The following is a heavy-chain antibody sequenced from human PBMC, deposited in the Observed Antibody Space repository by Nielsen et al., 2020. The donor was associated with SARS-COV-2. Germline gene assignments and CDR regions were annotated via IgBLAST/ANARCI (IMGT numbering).Heavy chain of an antibody. V-gene: IGHV3-30*03. D-gene: IGHD3-3*01. CDR2: ISYDGSNK. CDR3: ASGLHDFWSGYVYGMDV. J-gene: IGHJ6*02. Sequence: GESLKISCAASGFTFSSYGMHWVRQAPGKGLEWVAVISYDGSNKYYADSVKGRFTISRDNSKNTLYLQMNSLRAEDTAVYYCASGLHDFWSGYVYGMDVWGQGTTVTVSS. CDR1: GFTFSSYG.